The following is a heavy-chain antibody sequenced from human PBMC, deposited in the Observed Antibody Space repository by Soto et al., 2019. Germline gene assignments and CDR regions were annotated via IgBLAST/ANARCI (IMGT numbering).Heavy chain of an antibody. J-gene: IGHJ6*02. V-gene: IGHV3-48*03. Sequence: TGGSLRLSCAASGFTFSSYEMNWVRQAPGKGLEWVSYISSSGGTIYYADSVKGRFTISRDNAKNSLYLQMNSLRAEDTAVYYCAREYSGYDHFSYYYYYGMDVWGQGTTVTVSS. CDR1: GFTFSSYE. CDR2: ISSSGGTI. CDR3: AREYSGYDHFSYYYYYGMDV. D-gene: IGHD5-12*01.